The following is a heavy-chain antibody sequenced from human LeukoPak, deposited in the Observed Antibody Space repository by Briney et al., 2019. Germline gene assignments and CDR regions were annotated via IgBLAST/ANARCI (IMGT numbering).Heavy chain of an antibody. CDR3: AKTPDYYGSVSSSYIDC. CDR1: GFTFSSYA. CDR2: ISGSGGGT. V-gene: IGHV3-23*01. Sequence: GGSLRLSCAASGFTFSSYAMSWVRQAPGKGLEWVSAISGSGGGTYYANSVKGRFTISRDNSRDTLYLQMNSLRAEDTALYFCAKTPDYYGSVSSSYIDCWGQGTLVSVSS. D-gene: IGHD3-10*01. J-gene: IGHJ4*02.